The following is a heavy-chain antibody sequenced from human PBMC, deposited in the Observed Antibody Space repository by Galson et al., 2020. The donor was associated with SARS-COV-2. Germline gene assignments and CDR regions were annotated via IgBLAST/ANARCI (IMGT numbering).Heavy chain of an antibody. D-gene: IGHD2-15*01. V-gene: IGHV3-30*02. CDR1: GFTFTTYG. CDR2: IRYDGTYT. J-gene: IGHJ6*02. CDR3: AKCSCDFGYFYYCVDV. Sequence: GGSLRLSCAASGFTFTTYGMHWVRQAPGKGLEWVAFIRYDGTYTYYADSVKGRFTISRDNSKNTLDLQMHSLRAEDTGVYYCAKCSCDFGYFYYCVDVWGQGTTVTVSS.